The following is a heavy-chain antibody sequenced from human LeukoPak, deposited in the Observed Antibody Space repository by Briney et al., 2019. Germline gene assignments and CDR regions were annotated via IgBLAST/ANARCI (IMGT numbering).Heavy chain of an antibody. CDR2: IYHSGNT. Sequence: SETLSLTCAVSGASISSNNWWSWVRQPPGKGLEWIGEIYHSGNTNYNPSLKSRVTISVDTSKNQFSLKLSSVTAADTAVYYCASHSSGWYDAFDIWGQGTMVTVSS. V-gene: IGHV4-4*02. CDR1: GASISSNNW. J-gene: IGHJ3*02. CDR3: ASHSSGWYDAFDI. D-gene: IGHD6-19*01.